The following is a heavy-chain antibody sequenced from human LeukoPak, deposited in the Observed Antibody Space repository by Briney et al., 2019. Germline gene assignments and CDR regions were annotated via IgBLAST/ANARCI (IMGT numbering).Heavy chain of an antibody. Sequence: SETLSLTCTVSGGSSSSYYWSWIRQPPGEGLEWIGHIYYSGSTNYNPSLKSRVTVSVDTSKNQFSLKLSSVSAADTAVYYCARYRGYIYGYGFDIWGQGTMVTVSS. CDR1: GGSSSSYY. V-gene: IGHV4-59*01. J-gene: IGHJ3*02. D-gene: IGHD5-18*01. CDR3: ARYRGYIYGYGFDI. CDR2: IYYSGST.